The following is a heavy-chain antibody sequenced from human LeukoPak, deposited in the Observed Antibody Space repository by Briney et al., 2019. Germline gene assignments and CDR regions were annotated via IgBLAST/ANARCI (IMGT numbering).Heavy chain of an antibody. J-gene: IGHJ6*02. CDR2: IYSGGST. CDR1: GFTVSSYY. Sequence: GGSLRLSCAASGFTVSSYYMTWVRPAPGKGLEWVSVIYSGGSTYYADSVKGRVAISRDNSKNTVFLQMNNVRAEDTAVYYCARSYSNHLFGMDVWGQGTTVTVSS. CDR3: ARSYSNHLFGMDV. D-gene: IGHD4-11*01. V-gene: IGHV3-66*01.